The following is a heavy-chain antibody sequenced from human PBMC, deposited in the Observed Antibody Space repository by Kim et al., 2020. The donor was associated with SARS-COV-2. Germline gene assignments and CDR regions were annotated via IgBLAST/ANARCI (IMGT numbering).Heavy chain of an antibody. D-gene: IGHD2-2*02. Sequence: YADSVQGRFSISRDNSKNTLYLQMISLRAEDTAVYYCAKLKTTSCYSAMDVWGQGTTVTVSS. V-gene: IGHV3-23*01. CDR3: AKLKTTSCYSAMDV. J-gene: IGHJ6*02.